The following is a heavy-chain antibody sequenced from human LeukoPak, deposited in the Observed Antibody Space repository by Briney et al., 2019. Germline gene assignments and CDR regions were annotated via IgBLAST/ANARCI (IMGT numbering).Heavy chain of an antibody. V-gene: IGHV3-15*01. CDR2: IKSKTDGGTT. CDR1: GFTFSNAW. CDR3: TTDLPVVVRGVNDAFDI. Sequence: GGSLRLSCAASGFTFSNAWMSWVRQAPGKGLEWVGRIKSKTDGGTTDYAAPVKGRFTISRDDSKNTLYLQMNSLKTEDTAVYYCTTDLPVVVRGVNDAFDIWGQGTMVTVSS. J-gene: IGHJ3*02. D-gene: IGHD3-10*01.